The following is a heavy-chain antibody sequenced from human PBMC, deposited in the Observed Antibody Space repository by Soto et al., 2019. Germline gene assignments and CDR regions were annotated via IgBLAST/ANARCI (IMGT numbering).Heavy chain of an antibody. CDR3: AREQMRYGTYGMDV. CDR1: GGSISSYY. J-gene: IGHJ6*02. CDR2: IYYSGST. D-gene: IGHD1-1*01. V-gene: IGHV4-59*01. Sequence: QVQLQESGPGLVKPSETLSLTCTVSGGSISSYYWSWIRQPPGKGLEWIGYIYYSGSTNYNPSLKSRVTISVDTSKNQFSLKLSSVTAADTAVYYCAREQMRYGTYGMDVWGQGTTVTVSS.